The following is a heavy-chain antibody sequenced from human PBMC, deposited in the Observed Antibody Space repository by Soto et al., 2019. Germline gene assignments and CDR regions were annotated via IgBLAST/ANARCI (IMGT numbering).Heavy chain of an antibody. V-gene: IGHV1-18*04. CDR1: GYTFTSYG. CDR2: ISAYNGNT. J-gene: IGHJ6*02. Sequence: ASVKLSCKASGYTFTSYGISWVRQAPGQGLEWMGWISAYNGNTNYAQKLQGRVTMTTDTSTSTAYMELRSLRSDDTAVYYCARDNYVRSGYYGYYYYGMDVWGQGTTVTVSS. D-gene: IGHD3-22*01. CDR3: ARDNYVRSGYYGYYYYGMDV.